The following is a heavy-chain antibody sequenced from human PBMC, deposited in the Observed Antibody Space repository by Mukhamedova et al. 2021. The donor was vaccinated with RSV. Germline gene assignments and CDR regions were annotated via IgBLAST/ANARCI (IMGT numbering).Heavy chain of an antibody. J-gene: IGHJ4*02. CDR3: ARDSGQWLSNFDY. V-gene: IGHV3-30*07. D-gene: IGHD6-19*01. Sequence: TISRDNSKNTLYLQMNSLRAEDTAVYYCARDSGQWLSNFDYWGQGTLVTVSS.